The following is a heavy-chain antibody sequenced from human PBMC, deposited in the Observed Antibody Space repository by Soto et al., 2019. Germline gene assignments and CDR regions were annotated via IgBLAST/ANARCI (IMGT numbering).Heavy chain of an antibody. V-gene: IGHV4-31*03. CDR1: GGSISSGGYY. D-gene: IGHD3-22*01. J-gene: IGHJ4*02. Sequence: SETLSLTCTVSGGSISSGGYYWSWIRQHPGKGLEWIGYIYYSGSTYYNPSLKSRVTISVDTSKNQFSLKLSSVTAADTAVYYWARDRYDSSGYVDYWGQGTLVTVSS. CDR2: IYYSGST. CDR3: ARDRYDSSGYVDY.